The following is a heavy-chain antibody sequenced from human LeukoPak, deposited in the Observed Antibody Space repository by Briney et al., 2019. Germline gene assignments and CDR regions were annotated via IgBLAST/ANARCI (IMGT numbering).Heavy chain of an antibody. D-gene: IGHD6-19*01. CDR2: INHSGST. V-gene: IGHV4-34*01. J-gene: IGHJ4*02. Sequence: SETLSLTCAVYGGSFSGYYWGWIRQPPGKGLEWIGEINHSGSTNYNPSLKSRVTISVDTSKNQFSLKLSSVTAADTAVYYCARGGRSSGWYFVFDYWGQGTLVTVSS. CDR1: GGSFSGYY. CDR3: ARGGRSSGWYFVFDY.